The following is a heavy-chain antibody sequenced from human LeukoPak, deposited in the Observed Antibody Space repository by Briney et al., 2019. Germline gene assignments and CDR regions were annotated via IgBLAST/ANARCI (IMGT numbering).Heavy chain of an antibody. CDR2: IYVDGTT. Sequence: GVSLKLSCTASGLTVSDSYMTWVRQAPGKGLECVAVIYVDGTTYYADSVRGRFTISRDKSKNTLYLQLNRLRVEDTALYYCARVTRRDPAFGYWGQGTPVTVSS. J-gene: IGHJ4*02. CDR1: GLTVSDSY. CDR3: ARVTRRDPAFGY. V-gene: IGHV3-66*01.